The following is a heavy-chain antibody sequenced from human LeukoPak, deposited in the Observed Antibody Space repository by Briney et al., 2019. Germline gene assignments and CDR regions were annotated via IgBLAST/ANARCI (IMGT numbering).Heavy chain of an antibody. D-gene: IGHD6-6*01. J-gene: IGHJ4*02. Sequence: SVTVSFKASVGTFSSYAISWVRQAPGQGREWLGRIIPILGIANYAQKFQGRVTITADKSTSTAYMELNSLSSEDTAVYYCARDLDSSSSGFQGNWGQGTLVTVSS. V-gene: IGHV1-69*04. CDR2: IIPILGIA. CDR3: ARDLDSSSSGFQGN. CDR1: VGTFSSYA.